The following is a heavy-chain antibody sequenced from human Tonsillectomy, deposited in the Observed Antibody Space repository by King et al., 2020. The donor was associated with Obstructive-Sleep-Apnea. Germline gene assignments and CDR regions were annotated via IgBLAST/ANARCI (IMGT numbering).Heavy chain of an antibody. CDR1: GGSISSSSYY. Sequence: QLQESGPGLVKPSETLSLTCTVSGGSISSSSYYWGWIRQPPGKGLEWIGSIYYSGSTYYNPSLKSRVTISVDTSKNQFSLKLSSVTAADTAVYYCARSGGATGTTGRGNWFDPWGQGNLVTVSS. D-gene: IGHD4-17*01. V-gene: IGHV4-39*07. CDR2: IYYSGST. J-gene: IGHJ5*02. CDR3: ARSGGATGTTGRGNWFDP.